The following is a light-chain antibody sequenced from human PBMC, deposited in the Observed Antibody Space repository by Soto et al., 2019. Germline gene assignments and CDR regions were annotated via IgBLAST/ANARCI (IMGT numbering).Light chain of an antibody. CDR1: QSISSY. J-gene: IGKJ2*01. V-gene: IGKV1-9*01. Sequence: DIQMTQSPSSLSASVGDRVTITCRASQSISSYLNWYQQKPGTAPKVLIFTASTLESGVPLRFSGSGSGTDFTLTISSLLPEDFATYYCQHLNDYPYTFGQGTKVDIK. CDR3: QHLNDYPYT. CDR2: TAS.